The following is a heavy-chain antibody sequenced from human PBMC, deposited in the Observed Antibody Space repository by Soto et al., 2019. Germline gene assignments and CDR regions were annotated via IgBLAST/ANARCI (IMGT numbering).Heavy chain of an antibody. CDR2: KHDDGSN. J-gene: IGHJ3*01. CDR1: GDSISSYY. D-gene: IGHD3-16*01. CDR3: ARRPAGYNVYNL. Sequence: PSETLSLTCAVYGDSISSYYCMWIRQPPGKTLEWIGFKHDDGSNNYNPSLRSRVTISLDTSKKQVSPELSSVTAADTAVYYCARRPAGYNVYNLGGQGTMVTVSS. V-gene: IGHV4-59*01.